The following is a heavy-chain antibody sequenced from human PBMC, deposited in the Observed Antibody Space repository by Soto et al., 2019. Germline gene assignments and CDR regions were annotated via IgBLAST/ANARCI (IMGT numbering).Heavy chain of an antibody. CDR1: GFTFRNKV. CDR2: ITGSGRDT. V-gene: IGHV3-23*01. J-gene: IGHJ4*02. Sequence: VSLELSCASSGFTFRNKVLSWVRQAPGKGLDWVSGITGSGRDTYYADSVKGRFTISRDNSKNMVFLQMNSLRAEDTALYYCAKNGLDNSPSAIDSWGPGTLVTVAS. D-gene: IGHD2-8*01. CDR3: AKNGLDNSPSAIDS.